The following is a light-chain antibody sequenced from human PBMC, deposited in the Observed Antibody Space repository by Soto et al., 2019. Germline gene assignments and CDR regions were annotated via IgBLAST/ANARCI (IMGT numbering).Light chain of an antibody. CDR1: QSFSSSY. CDR3: QQYGSSPPIT. J-gene: IGKJ5*01. Sequence: EIVLTQSPGTLSLSPGERATLSCRASQSFSSSYLAWYQQTPGQAPRLLIYGASSRATGIPDRFSGSGSGTDFTLNISRLEPEDFAVYYCQQYGSSPPITFGQGTRLEIK. CDR2: GAS. V-gene: IGKV3-20*01.